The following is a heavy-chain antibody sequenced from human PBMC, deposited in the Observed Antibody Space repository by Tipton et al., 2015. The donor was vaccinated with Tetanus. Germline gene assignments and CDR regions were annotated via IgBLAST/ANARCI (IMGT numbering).Heavy chain of an antibody. CDR2: ISSSSSTI. CDR3: ARVGIEPFGGAAAGTNHLYYYYGMDV. J-gene: IGHJ6*02. Sequence: SLRLSCAASGFTFSSYSMNWVRQAPGKGLEWVSYISSSSSTIYYADSVKGRFTISRDNAKNSLYLQMNSLRDEDTAVYYCARVGIEPFGGAAAGTNHLYYYYGMDVWGQGTTVTVSS. CDR1: GFTFSSYS. V-gene: IGHV3-48*02. D-gene: IGHD6-13*01.